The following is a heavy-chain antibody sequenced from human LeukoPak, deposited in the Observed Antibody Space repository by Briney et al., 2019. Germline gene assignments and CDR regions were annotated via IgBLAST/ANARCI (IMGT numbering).Heavy chain of an antibody. J-gene: IGHJ5*02. D-gene: IGHD1-26*01. CDR3: ARSARVVGATFDP. CDR1: GGTFSSYA. CDR2: IIPIFGTA. V-gene: IGHV1-69*13. Sequence: SVKVSCKASGGTFSSYAVSWVRQAPGQGLEWMGGIIPIFGTANYAQKFQGRVTITADESTSTAYMELSSLRSGDTAVYYCARSARVVGATFDPWGQGTLVTVSS.